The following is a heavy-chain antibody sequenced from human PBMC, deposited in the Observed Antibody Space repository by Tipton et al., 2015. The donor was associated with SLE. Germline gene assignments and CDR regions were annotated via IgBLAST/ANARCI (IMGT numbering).Heavy chain of an antibody. CDR2: IFYSGNT. CDR3: ARHGRVAEDY. V-gene: IGHV4-39*07. CDR1: GDSISSSSYY. J-gene: IGHJ4*02. D-gene: IGHD3-3*01. Sequence: GLVKPSETLSLTCTVSGDSISSSSYYWGWIRQPPGKGLEWIGSIFYSGNTYYNPSLKSRVTISVDTSKNQFSLKLSSVTAADTAVYYCARHGRVAEDYWGQGTLVTVSS.